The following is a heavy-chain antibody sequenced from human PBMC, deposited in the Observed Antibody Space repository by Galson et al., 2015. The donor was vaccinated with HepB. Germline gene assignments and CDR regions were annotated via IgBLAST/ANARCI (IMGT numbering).Heavy chain of an antibody. CDR1: GFTFSGYY. V-gene: IGHV3-23*01. J-gene: IGHJ2*01. CDR2: ISGSSSGT. D-gene: IGHD6-6*01. Sequence: SLRLSCAASGFTFSGYYMSWIRQAPGKGLEWVSAISGSSSGTYYADSVKGRFTISRDNSKNTLSLQMNSLRAEDTAVYYCAKDVHTSSVWYFDLWGRGTLVTVSS. CDR3: AKDVHTSSVWYFDL.